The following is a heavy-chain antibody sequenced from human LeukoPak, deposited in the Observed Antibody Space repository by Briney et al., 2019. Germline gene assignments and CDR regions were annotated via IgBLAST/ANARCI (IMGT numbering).Heavy chain of an antibody. J-gene: IGHJ4*02. Sequence: GGSLRLSCAASGFTLSSYGMHWVRQAPGKGLEWVAVISYDGSNKYYADSVKGRFTISRDNSKNTLYLQMNSLRAEDTAVYYCARGDWGMYYFDYWGQGALVTVSS. CDR1: GFTLSSYG. CDR2: ISYDGSNK. CDR3: ARGDWGMYYFDY. D-gene: IGHD7-27*01. V-gene: IGHV3-30*03.